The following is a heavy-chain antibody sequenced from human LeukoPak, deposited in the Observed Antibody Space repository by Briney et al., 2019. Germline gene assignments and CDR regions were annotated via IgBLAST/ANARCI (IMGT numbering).Heavy chain of an antibody. CDR2: ISPSSSSM. V-gene: IGHV3-48*02. CDR1: GFTFSSHD. CDR3: ARSFDF. Sequence: QPGGSLRLSCAASGFTFSSHDMNWVRQAPGKGLEWVSYISPSSSSMYYADSVKGRFTISRDNAKNSLYLQMNSLGDEDTAVYYCARSFDFWGQGTLVTVSS. J-gene: IGHJ4*02.